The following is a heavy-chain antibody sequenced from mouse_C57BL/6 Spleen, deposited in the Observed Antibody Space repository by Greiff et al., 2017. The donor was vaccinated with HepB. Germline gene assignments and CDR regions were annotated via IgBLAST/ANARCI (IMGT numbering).Heavy chain of an antibody. V-gene: IGHV5-4*01. J-gene: IGHJ4*01. Sequence: EVKLMESGGGLVKPGGSLKLSCAASGFTFSSYAMSWVRQTPEKRLEWVATISDGGSYTYYPDNVKGRFTISRDNAKNNLYLQMSHLNSEDTAMYYCARESPDSSGYVEAMDYWGQGTSVTVSS. D-gene: IGHD3-2*02. CDR1: GFTFSSYA. CDR2: ISDGGSYT. CDR3: ARESPDSSGYVEAMDY.